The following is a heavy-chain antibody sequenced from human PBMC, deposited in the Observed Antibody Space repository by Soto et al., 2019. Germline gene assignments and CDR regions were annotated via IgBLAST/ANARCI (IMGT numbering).Heavy chain of an antibody. CDR2: INPSGGST. Sequence: RPSVKVSCQASGYTITSYYMHWVRQAPGQGLEWMGIINPSGGSTSYAQKFQGRVTMTRDTSTSTVYMELSSLRSEDTAVYYCARATVPNYFDYWGQGTLVTVSS. D-gene: IGHD4-17*01. CDR3: ARATVPNYFDY. V-gene: IGHV1-46*03. J-gene: IGHJ4*02. CDR1: GYTITSYY.